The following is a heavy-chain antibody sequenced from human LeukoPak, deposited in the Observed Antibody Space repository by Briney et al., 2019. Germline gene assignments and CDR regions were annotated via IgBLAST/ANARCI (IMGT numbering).Heavy chain of an antibody. CDR3: PRSSLRNHSDYSPPRTAPLDY. D-gene: IGHD4-11*01. Sequence: TSETLSLTCAVYGGSFSGYYWSWIRQPPGKGLEWIGEINHSGSTNYNPSLKSRVTISLDTSKNQFSLKLSSVTAADTAVYYCPRSSLRNHSDYSPPRTAPLDYWGQGTLVTVSS. V-gene: IGHV4-34*01. CDR1: GGSFSGYY. J-gene: IGHJ4*02. CDR2: INHSGST.